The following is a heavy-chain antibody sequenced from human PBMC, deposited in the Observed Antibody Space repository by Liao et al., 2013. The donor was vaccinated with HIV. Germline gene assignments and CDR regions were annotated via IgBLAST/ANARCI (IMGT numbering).Heavy chain of an antibody. CDR3: ARGPDYVWGSYRYRYFDY. CDR2: IKESGSA. D-gene: IGHD3-16*02. J-gene: IGHJ4*02. CDR1: GGSLSGYY. Sequence: QVQLQQWGAGLLKPSETLSLTCAVYGGSLSGYYWSWIRQPPGKGLEWTGEIKESGSANYNPSLKSRLTMSVDTSKNQFSLKLSSVTAADTAVYYCARGPDYVWGSYRYRYFDYWGQGTLVTVSS. V-gene: IGHV4-34*01.